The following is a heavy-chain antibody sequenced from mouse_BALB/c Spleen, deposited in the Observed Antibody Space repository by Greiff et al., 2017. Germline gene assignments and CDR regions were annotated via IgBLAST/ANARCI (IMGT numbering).Heavy chain of an antibody. CDR2: IYPYNGGT. Sequence: VQLQQSGPELVKPGASVKISCKASGYTFTDYNMHWVKQSHGKSLEWIGYIYPYNGGTGYNQKFKSKATLTVDNSSSTAYMELRSLTSEDSAVYYCAATAYYSNYRAYWGQGTLVTVSA. V-gene: IGHV1S29*02. CDR1: GYTFTDYN. J-gene: IGHJ3*01. D-gene: IGHD2-5*01. CDR3: AATAYYSNYRAY.